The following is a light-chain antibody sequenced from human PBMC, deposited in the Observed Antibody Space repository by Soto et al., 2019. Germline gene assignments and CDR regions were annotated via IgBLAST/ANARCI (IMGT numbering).Light chain of an antibody. V-gene: IGLV2-14*01. Sequence: QSALTQPASVSGSPGQSITISCTGTSSDVGGYNYVSWYQQHPVKAPKLMIYDVTNRPSGVSDRFSGSKSGNMASLTISGLQAEDEADYYCSSYTSSSPPYVFGTGTKLTVL. CDR2: DVT. CDR3: SSYTSSSPPYV. J-gene: IGLJ1*01. CDR1: SSDVGGYNY.